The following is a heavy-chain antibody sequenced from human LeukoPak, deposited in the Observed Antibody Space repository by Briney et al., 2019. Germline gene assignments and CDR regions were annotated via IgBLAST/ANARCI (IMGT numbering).Heavy chain of an antibody. J-gene: IGHJ5*02. CDR2: ISSSSSTI. CDR1: GFTFSSYS. D-gene: IGHD2-2*02. Sequence: GGSLRLSCAASGFTFSSYSMNWVRQAPGKGLEWVSYISSSSSTIYYADSVKGRFTISRDNAKNSLYLQMNSLRAEDTAVYYCARDPSSWEKGYCSSTSCYTGWFDPWGQGTLVTVSS. V-gene: IGHV3-48*01. CDR3: ARDPSSWEKGYCSSTSCYTGWFDP.